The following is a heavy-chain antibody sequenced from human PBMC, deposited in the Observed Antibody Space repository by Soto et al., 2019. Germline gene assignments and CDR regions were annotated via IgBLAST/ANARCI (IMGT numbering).Heavy chain of an antibody. CDR2: FDPEDGET. J-gene: IGHJ6*02. CDR1: GYTLTELS. D-gene: IGHD6-13*01. Sequence: ASVKVSCKVSGYTLTELSMHWVRQAPGKGLEWMGGFDPEDGETIYAQKFQGRVTMTEDTSTDTAYMELSSLRSEDTAVYYCATPMLQQGYYYYGMDVWCQGITVTVSS. V-gene: IGHV1-24*01. CDR3: ATPMLQQGYYYYGMDV.